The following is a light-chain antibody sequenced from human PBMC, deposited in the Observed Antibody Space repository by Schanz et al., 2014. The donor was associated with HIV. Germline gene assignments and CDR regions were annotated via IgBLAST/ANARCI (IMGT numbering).Light chain of an antibody. CDR3: ATWDVSLNGPV. Sequence: QSVLTQPPSASGTPGQRVTISCSGSNSNIGSNYGYWYQQLPGTAPKLLIYRNNQRPSGVPDRFSGSKSGTSASLAISGLQSDDEADYYCATWDVSLNGPVFGGGTKLTVL. V-gene: IGLV1-47*01. J-gene: IGLJ2*01. CDR2: RNN. CDR1: NSNIGSNY.